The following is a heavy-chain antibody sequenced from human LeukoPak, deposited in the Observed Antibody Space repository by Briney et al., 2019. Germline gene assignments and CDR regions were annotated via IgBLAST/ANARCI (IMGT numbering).Heavy chain of an antibody. CDR2: IWNDGSNK. Sequence: PGGSLRLSRATPGFTFSHYGMHWVRQAPGKGLEWVAVIWNDGSNKYYGDSVKGRFTISRDNSKNTLYLQMNSLRVEDTAVYYCAKDAQRGFDYSNSLESWGQGTLVTVSS. CDR1: GFTFSHYG. CDR3: AKDAQRGFDYSNSLES. J-gene: IGHJ5*01. V-gene: IGHV3-33*06. D-gene: IGHD4-11*01.